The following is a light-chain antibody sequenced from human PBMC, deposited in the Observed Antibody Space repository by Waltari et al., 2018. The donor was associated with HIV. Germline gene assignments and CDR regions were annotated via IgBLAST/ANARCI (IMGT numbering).Light chain of an antibody. J-gene: IGLJ2*01. CDR2: RNT. CDR3: VAWDDSLSGHVV. CDR1: SSNIGYNY. Sequence: QAVLTQPPSASGTPGQRVTISCSGSSSNIGYNYVYWYQQIPGTAPKLLIYRNTQRPSGVPDRCSGAKSGTSASRTISGLRSDDEADYYCVAWDDSLSGHVVIGGGTKLTVL. V-gene: IGLV1-47*01.